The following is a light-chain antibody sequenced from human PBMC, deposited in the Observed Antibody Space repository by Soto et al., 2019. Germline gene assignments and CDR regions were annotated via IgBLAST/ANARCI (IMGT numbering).Light chain of an antibody. Sequence: QSALTQPPSASGSPGQSVAISCTGTSSDVGGYNYYSWYQQHPGKAPKLMIYEVTKRPSGVPDRFSGSKSGNTASLTVSGLQAEDEADYYCSSYAGSNNLVFGGGTKLTAL. V-gene: IGLV2-8*01. J-gene: IGLJ2*01. CDR2: EVT. CDR1: SSDVGGYNY. CDR3: SSYAGSNNLV.